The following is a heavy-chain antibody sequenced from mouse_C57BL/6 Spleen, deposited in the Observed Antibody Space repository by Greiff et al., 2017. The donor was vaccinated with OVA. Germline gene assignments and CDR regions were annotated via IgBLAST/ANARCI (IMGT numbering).Heavy chain of an antibody. D-gene: IGHD3-3*01. CDR2: ISYDGSN. J-gene: IGHJ1*03. CDR3: ARERGLSPWYFDV. CDR1: GYSITSGYY. V-gene: IGHV3-6*01. Sequence: EVKLQESGPGLVKPSQSLSLTCSVTGYSITSGYYWNWIRQFPGNKLEWMGYISYDGSNNYNPSLKNRISITRDTSKNQFFLKLNSVTTEDTATYYCARERGLSPWYFDVWGTGTTVTVSS.